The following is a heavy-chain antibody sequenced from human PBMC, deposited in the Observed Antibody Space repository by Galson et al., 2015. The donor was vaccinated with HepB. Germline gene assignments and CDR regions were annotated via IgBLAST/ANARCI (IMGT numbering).Heavy chain of an antibody. CDR2: IIPILGIA. CDR3: ARYSGKWVLLWFGESWFDY. Sequence: SVKVSCKASGGTFSSYAISWVRQAPGQGLEWMGRIIPILGIANYAQKFQGRVTITADKSTSTAYMELSSLRSEDTAVYYCARYSGKWVLLWFGESWFDYWGQGTLVTVSS. CDR1: GGTFSSYA. J-gene: IGHJ4*02. V-gene: IGHV1-69*04. D-gene: IGHD3-10*01.